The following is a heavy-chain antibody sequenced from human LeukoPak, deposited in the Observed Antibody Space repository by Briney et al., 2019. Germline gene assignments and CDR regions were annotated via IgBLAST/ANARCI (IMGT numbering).Heavy chain of an antibody. CDR1: GGTFSSYA. D-gene: IGHD5-18*01. J-gene: IGHJ3*02. CDR3: ARDREQLSYLGAFDI. V-gene: IGHV1-69*05. CDR2: IIPIFGTA. Sequence: SVKVSCKASGGTFSSYAISWVRQAPGQGLEWMGGIIPIFGTANYAQKFQGRVTITTDESTSTAYMELSSLRSEDAAVYYCARDREQLSYLGAFDIWGQGTMVTVSS.